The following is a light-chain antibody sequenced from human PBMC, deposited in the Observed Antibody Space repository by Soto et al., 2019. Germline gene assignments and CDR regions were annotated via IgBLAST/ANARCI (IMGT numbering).Light chain of an antibody. CDR1: PGIGDT. CDR2: GAS. Sequence: EIVMRQSPSTRAVSPGEGSTVSCRASPGIGDTLAWYQQKPGQAPRLLIYGASTRATGIPARFSGSGSGTEFTLTISSLQPDDFATYYCQHSNSYSEAFGQGTKVDIK. V-gene: IGKV3-15*01. CDR3: QHSNSYSEA. J-gene: IGKJ1*01.